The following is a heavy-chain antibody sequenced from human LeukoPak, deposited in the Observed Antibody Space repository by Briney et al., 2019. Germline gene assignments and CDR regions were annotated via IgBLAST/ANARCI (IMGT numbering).Heavy chain of an antibody. CDR1: GGTFSSYA. D-gene: IGHD5-18*01. CDR2: IIPILGIA. J-gene: IGHJ6*02. CDR3: ARDTAMVTLLDYYGMDV. Sequence: ASVKVSCKASGGTFSSYAISWVRQAPGQGLEWMGRIIPILGIANYAQKFQGRVTITADKSTSTAYMELSSLRSEDTAVYYCARDTAMVTLLDYYGMDVWAKGPRSPSP. V-gene: IGHV1-69*04.